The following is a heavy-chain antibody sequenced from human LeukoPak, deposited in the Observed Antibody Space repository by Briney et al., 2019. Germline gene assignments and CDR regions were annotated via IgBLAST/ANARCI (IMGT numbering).Heavy chain of an antibody. V-gene: IGHV1-2*02. J-gene: IGHJ4*02. CDR1: GYTFTGYY. Sequence: ASVTLSRKASGYTFTGYYLHWVRQPPGPGLKGVGGLNPNSGGTNYPQKFQGRLTMTNDTPISKPDMELSRLRCDGTAVYYCARAPYYYDSSGYYYWGEGALVTVSS. D-gene: IGHD3-22*01. CDR2: LNPNSGGT. CDR3: ARAPYYYDSSGYYY.